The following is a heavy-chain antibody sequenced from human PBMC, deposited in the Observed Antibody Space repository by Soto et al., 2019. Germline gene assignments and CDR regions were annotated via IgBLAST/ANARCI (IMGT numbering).Heavy chain of an antibody. CDR1: GGTFSSYA. Sequence: QVQLVQSGAEVKKPGSSVKVSCKASGGTFSSYAISWVRQAPGQGLEWMGGIIPIFGTANYAQKLQGRVTITADESTSTAYMELSSLRSEDRAVYYWARGAEGYSYGHEINWGQGTLVTVSS. CDR2: IIPIFGTA. D-gene: IGHD5-18*01. J-gene: IGHJ4*02. CDR3: ARGAEGYSYGHEIN. V-gene: IGHV1-69*12.